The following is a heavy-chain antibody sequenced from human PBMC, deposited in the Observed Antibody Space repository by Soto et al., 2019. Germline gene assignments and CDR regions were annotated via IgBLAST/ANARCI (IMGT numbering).Heavy chain of an antibody. J-gene: IGHJ6*02. V-gene: IGHV3-48*03. CDR2: ISSSGSTI. D-gene: IGHD4-17*01. Sequence: GSLRLSCAASGFTFSSYEMNWVRQAPGKGLEWVSYISSSGSTIYYADSVKGRFTISRDNAKNSLYLQMNSLRAEDTAAYYCASLSGDYEYYYYYGMDVWGQGTTVTVSS. CDR1: GFTFSSYE. CDR3: ASLSGDYEYYYYYGMDV.